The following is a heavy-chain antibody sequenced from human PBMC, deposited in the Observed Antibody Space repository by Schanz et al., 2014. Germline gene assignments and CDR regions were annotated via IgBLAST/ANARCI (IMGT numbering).Heavy chain of an antibody. Sequence: EEQLLESGGALVQPGGSLRLSCSGSGFTFSEVYMSWVRQAPGKGLEWVGRIENNANGATTDYAAPVKGRFTVSRDDSRNTLYLQMNTLRTDDTALYYCTTFNNRDALYIWGQGTMVSVSS. CDR3: TTFNNRDALYI. J-gene: IGHJ3*02. CDR2: IENNANGATT. V-gene: IGHV3-15*02. CDR1: GFTFSEVY. D-gene: IGHD1-20*01.